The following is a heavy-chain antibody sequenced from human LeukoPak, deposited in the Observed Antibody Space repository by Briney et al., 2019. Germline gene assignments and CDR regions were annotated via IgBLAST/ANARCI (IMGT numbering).Heavy chain of an antibody. CDR1: GYSFTSYW. CDR2: IYPGDSDT. D-gene: IGHD3-10*01. J-gene: IGHJ4*02. V-gene: IGHV5-51*01. CDR3: ARLPYYYGSGSYYKGYFDY. Sequence: GESLKISCKGSGYSFTSYWIGWVRQMPGKGLEWMGIIYPGDSDTRHSPSFQGQVTISADKSISTAYLQWSSLKASDTAMYYCARLPYYYGSGSYYKGYFDYWGQGTLVTVSS.